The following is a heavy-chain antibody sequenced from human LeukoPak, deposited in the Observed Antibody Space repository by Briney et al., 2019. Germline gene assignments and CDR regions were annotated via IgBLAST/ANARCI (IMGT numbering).Heavy chain of an antibody. D-gene: IGHD3-3*01. CDR2: IYWDDDT. V-gene: IGHV2-5*02. CDR1: GFSLNTNEVG. CDR3: AHIAFGVVIKPFDY. Sequence: ESGPTLVNPTQTLTLTCTFSGFSLNTNEVGVGWIRQPPGKALEWLALIYWDDDTRYRPSLKTRLTITKDTSKNQVVLTMTNMDPVDTATYYCAHIAFGVVIKPFDYWGQGTLVTVSS. J-gene: IGHJ4*02.